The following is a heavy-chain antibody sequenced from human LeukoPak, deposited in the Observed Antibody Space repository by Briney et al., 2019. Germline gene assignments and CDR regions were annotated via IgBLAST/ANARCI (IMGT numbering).Heavy chain of an antibody. V-gene: IGHV3-23*01. CDR3: AKHYDFWSGFSHYYMDV. CDR2: ISGSGGST. D-gene: IGHD3-3*01. CDR1: GFTFSSYG. Sequence: GGSLRLSCAATGFTFSSYGMSWVRQAPGKGLEWVSEISGSGGSTYYADSVKGRFTISRDNSKNTLYLQINSLRAEDTAVYYCAKHYDFWSGFSHYYMDVWGKGTTVTVSS. J-gene: IGHJ6*03.